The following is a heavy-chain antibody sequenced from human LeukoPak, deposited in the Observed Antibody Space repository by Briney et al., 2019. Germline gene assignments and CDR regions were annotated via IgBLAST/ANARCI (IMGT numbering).Heavy chain of an antibody. D-gene: IGHD5-18*01. V-gene: IGHV1-69*04. CDR3: ARERATTAMVLSDLDY. CDR2: IIPILGIA. CDR1: GGTFSSYA. Sequence: GSSVKVSCKASGGTFSSYAISWVRQAPGQGLEWMGRIIPILGIANYAQKFQGRVTITADKSTSTAYMELSSLRSEDTAVYYCARERATTAMVLSDLDYWGQGTLVTVSS. J-gene: IGHJ4*02.